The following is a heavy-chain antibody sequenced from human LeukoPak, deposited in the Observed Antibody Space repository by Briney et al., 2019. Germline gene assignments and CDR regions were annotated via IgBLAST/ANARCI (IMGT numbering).Heavy chain of an antibody. D-gene: IGHD4-23*01. CDR3: AGERVRYYYGMDV. V-gene: IGHV1-18*01. CDR1: GYTFTSYG. J-gene: IGHJ6*02. Sequence: GASVKVSCKASGYTFTSYGISWVRQAPGQGLEWMGLISAYNGNTNYAQKLQGRVTMTTDTSTSTAYMELRSLRSDDTAVYYCAGERVRYYYGMDVWGQGTTVTVSS. CDR2: ISAYNGNT.